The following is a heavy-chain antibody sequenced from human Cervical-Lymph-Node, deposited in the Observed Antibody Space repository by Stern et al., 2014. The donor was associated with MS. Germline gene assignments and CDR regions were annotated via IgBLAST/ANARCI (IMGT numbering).Heavy chain of an antibody. Sequence: VPLVESGGGLVQPGGSLRLSCAVSGFSVSSHYMSWVRQAPGKGLEWVSVIHTGGSTFYADSVKGRFTTSRHISENTLFLQMNSLRPEDTAVYYCAREAPVTARRLYWGQGTLVTVSS. CDR3: AREAPVTARRLY. D-gene: IGHD6-6*01. CDR1: GFSVSSHY. V-gene: IGHV3-53*04. J-gene: IGHJ4*02. CDR2: IHTGGST.